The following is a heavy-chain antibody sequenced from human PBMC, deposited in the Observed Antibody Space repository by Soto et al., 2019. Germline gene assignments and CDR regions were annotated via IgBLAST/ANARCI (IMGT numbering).Heavy chain of an antibody. CDR3: ARDDGVTIRLDAFDI. V-gene: IGHV1-18*01. D-gene: IGHD3-9*01. CDR1: GYTFTSYG. J-gene: IGHJ3*02. Sequence: QVQLVQSGAEVKKPGASVKVSCKASGYTFTSYGISWVRQAPGQGLEWMGWISAYNGNTNYAQKLQGRVTMTTDTSTRIAYMELRSLRSYYTAVYYCARDDGVTIRLDAFDICGEGTMVTVSS. CDR2: ISAYNGNT.